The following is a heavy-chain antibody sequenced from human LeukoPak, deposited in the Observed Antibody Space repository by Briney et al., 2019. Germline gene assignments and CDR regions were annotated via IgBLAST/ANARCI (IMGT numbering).Heavy chain of an antibody. V-gene: IGHV4-59*01. CDR3: ARGSGMLYFGSGFPAFDI. CDR2: IHYSGNT. J-gene: IGHJ3*02. Sequence: SETLSLTCTVSGGSISTDYWSWIRQSPGKGLEWIGYIHYSGNTNYNPSLKNRVTMSLDTSRNQFSLKLSSVTAADTAVYYCARGSGMLYFGSGFPAFDIWGQGTMVTVSS. D-gene: IGHD3-10*01. CDR1: GGSISTDY.